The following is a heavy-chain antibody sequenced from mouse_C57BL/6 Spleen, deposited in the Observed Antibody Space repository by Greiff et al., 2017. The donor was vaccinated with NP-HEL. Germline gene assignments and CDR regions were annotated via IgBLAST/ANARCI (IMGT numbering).Heavy chain of an antibody. V-gene: IGHV1-64*01. D-gene: IGHD1-1*01. CDR2: IHPNSGST. CDR1: GYTFTSYW. Sequence: QVQLQQPGAELVKPGASVKLSCKASGYTFTSYWMHWVKQRPGQGLEWIGMIHPNSGSTNYNEKFKSKATLTVDKSSSTAYMQLSSLTSEDSAVYYCARKGVLLLFAYWGQGTLVTVPA. CDR3: ARKGVLLLFAY. J-gene: IGHJ3*01.